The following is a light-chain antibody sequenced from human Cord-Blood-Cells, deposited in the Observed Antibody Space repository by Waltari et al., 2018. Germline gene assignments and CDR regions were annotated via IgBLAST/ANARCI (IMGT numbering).Light chain of an antibody. CDR3: SSYTSSSTWV. CDR2: DVS. Sequence: SALTQPASVSGSPGQSITIYCTGTSSDVGGYNYFSWYQQHPGKAPKLMIYDVSNRPSGVSNRFSGSKSGNTASLTISGLQAEDEADYYCSSYTSSSTWVFGGGTKLTVL. J-gene: IGLJ3*02. V-gene: IGLV2-14*01. CDR1: SSDVGGYNY.